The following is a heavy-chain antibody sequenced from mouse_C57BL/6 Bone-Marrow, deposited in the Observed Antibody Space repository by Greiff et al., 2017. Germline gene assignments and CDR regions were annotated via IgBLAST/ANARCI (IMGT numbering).Heavy chain of an antibody. D-gene: IGHD4-1*01. J-gene: IGHJ2*01. CDR1: GFSLPSSG. Sequence: VQLKESGPGLVQPSQSLSITCTVSGFSLPSSGVHWVRQSPGKGLEWLGVLWSGGSTDYNAAFISRLSISKDNSKSQVFCKMNSLQADDTAIYYCARNWAYYFDYWGQGTTLTVSS. CDR2: LWSGGST. V-gene: IGHV2-2*01. CDR3: ARNWAYYFDY.